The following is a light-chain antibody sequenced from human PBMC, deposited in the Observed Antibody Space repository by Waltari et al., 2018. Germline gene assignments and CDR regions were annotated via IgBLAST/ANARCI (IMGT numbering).Light chain of an antibody. CDR2: EDN. CDR1: SGRIASHY. CDR3: QSYDSSLWV. J-gene: IGLJ3*02. V-gene: IGLV6-57*02. Sequence: NFMLTQPHSVSESPGKTVTISCTGSSGRIASHYVQWYRQRPGSAPTTVIYEDNQRPSVVPDRFSGSIDSSANSASLTISGLKTEDEADYYCQSYDSSLWVFGGGTKLTVL.